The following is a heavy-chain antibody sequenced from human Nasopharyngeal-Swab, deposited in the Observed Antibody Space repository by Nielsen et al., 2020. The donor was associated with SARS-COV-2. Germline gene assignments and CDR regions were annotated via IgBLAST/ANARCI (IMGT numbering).Heavy chain of an antibody. J-gene: IGHJ4*02. CDR3: ARDRYSSE. V-gene: IGHV3-7*01. Sequence: GESLKISCAASGFTFGRFWMTWVRQAPGKGPEWVANIKEDGSETNYVESVKGRFTISRDNAKNSLYLQMNSLRAEDTAVYHCARDRYSSEWGQGSLVTVSS. CDR1: GFTFGRFW. CDR2: IKEDGSET. D-gene: IGHD6-19*01.